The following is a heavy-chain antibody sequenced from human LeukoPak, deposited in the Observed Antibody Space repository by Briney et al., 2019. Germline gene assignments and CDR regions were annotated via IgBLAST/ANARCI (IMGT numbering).Heavy chain of an antibody. CDR2: ISSSSSYI. CDR3: ARDSYYYDSSGYYSRCDY. CDR1: GFTFSSYS. D-gene: IGHD3-22*01. J-gene: IGHJ4*02. V-gene: IGHV3-21*01. Sequence: GGSLRLSCAASGFTFSSYSMNWVRQAPGKGLEWVSSISSSSSYIYYADSVKGRFTISRDNAKNSLYLQMNSLRAEDTAVYYCARDSYYYDSSGYYSRCDYWGQGTLVTVSS.